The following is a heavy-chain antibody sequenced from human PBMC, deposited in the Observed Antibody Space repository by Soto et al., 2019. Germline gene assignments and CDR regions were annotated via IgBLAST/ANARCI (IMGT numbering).Heavy chain of an antibody. CDR2: IYGNGAGI. CDR3: AKDVRSGDGFWLMDH. D-gene: IGHD4-17*01. Sequence: PGGSLRLSCAASGFTFSAYSITWVRQAPWKGLESVSGIYGNGAGIQYADSVRGRFTISRDNSKNTLYLQMNSLRAEDTAVYYCAKDVRSGDGFWLMDHWGQGTRFTVCS. J-gene: IGHJ4*02. V-gene: IGHV3-23*01. CDR1: GFTFSAYS.